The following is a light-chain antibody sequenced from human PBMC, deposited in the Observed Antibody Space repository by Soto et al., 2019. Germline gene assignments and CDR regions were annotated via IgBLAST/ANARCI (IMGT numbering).Light chain of an antibody. J-gene: IGLJ1*01. CDR1: RSNIGNNA. Sequence: QSVLTQPPSVSEAPRQRVTISCSGRRSNIGNNAVNWYQQLPGKAPKLLIYDDDLLPSGVSDRFSGSKSGTSASLAISGLQSEDEADYYCAAWDDSLNGYVFGTGTKLTVL. V-gene: IGLV1-36*01. CDR2: DDD. CDR3: AAWDDSLNGYV.